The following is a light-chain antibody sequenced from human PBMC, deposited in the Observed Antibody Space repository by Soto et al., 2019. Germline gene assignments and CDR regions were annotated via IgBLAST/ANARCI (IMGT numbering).Light chain of an antibody. CDR3: YSDAGENLYV. Sequence: QSVLTQPASVSASPGQSITITCTGTSSDVGSYNLVSWFQQHPGKVPKLLIYECTKRPSGLSDRFSGSKSGTTASLTISGLQAKDEAHYYCYSDAGENLYVFGTGTKVTVL. J-gene: IGLJ1*01. CDR1: SSDVGSYNL. V-gene: IGLV2-23*01. CDR2: ECT.